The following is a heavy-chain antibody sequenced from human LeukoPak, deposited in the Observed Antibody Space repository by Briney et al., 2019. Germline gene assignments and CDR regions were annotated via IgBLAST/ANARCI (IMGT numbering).Heavy chain of an antibody. D-gene: IGHD2-21*02. Sequence: SETLSLTCTVSGYSISSGYYWGWIRQPPGKGLEWIGSIYHSGSTYYNPSLKSRVTISVDTSKNQFSLKLSSVTAADTAVYYCARDNIGVVTAIRSVYFDYWGQGTLVTVSS. CDR3: ARDNIGVVTAIRSVYFDY. CDR1: GYSISSGYY. V-gene: IGHV4-38-2*02. J-gene: IGHJ4*02. CDR2: IYHSGST.